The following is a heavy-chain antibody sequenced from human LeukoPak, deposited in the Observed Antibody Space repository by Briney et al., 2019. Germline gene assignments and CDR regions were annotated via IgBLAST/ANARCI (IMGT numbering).Heavy chain of an antibody. CDR3: ARDQDGMDV. V-gene: IGHV6-1*01. Sequence: SQTLSLTCALFGDIFSSYIAAWNWIRQSPSRGLEWLVRTYYTSKCYNDYAVSVKSRATINPDTSKNQFSLQLNSVTPDDTAVYYCARDQDGMDVWGQGTTVTVSS. CDR2: TYYTSKCYN. CDR1: GDIFSSYIAA. J-gene: IGHJ6*02.